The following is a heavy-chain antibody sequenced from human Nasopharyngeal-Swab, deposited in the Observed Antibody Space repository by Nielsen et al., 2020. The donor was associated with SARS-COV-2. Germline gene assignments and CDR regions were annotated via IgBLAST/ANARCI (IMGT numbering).Heavy chain of an antibody. V-gene: IGHV3-33*01. CDR3: ARDSVEQWLGYFDY. Sequence: VRQAPGKGLEWVAVIWYDGSNKYYADSVKGRFTISRDNSKNTLYLQMNSLRAEDTAVYYCARDSVEQWLGYFDYWGQGTLVTVSS. CDR2: IWYDGSNK. D-gene: IGHD6-19*01. J-gene: IGHJ4*02.